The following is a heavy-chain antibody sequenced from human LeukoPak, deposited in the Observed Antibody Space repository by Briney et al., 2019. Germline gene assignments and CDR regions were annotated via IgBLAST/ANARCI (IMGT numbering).Heavy chain of an antibody. CDR1: GYTFTSYG. J-gene: IGHJ6*03. V-gene: IGHV1-18*01. D-gene: IGHD5-18*01. CDR3: ASQTVDTAMVTRYYYYYMDV. Sequence: GASVKVSCKASGYTFTSYGISWVRQAPGQGLEWMGWISAYNGNTNYAQKLQGRVTITADKSTSTAYMELSSLRSEDTAVYYCASQTVDTAMVTRYYYYYMDVWGKGTTVTVSS. CDR2: ISAYNGNT.